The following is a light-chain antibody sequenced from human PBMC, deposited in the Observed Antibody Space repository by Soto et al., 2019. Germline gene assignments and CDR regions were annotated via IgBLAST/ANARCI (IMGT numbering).Light chain of an antibody. Sequence: EIVMTQSPATLSVSPGERATLSCRASQSVSSNLAWYQQKPGQPPRLLIYDASTRATGIPARFSGSGSGTEFTLAVSSLQSEDFAVYYCQQYNNWPPWTVGQGTKVEIK. J-gene: IGKJ1*01. CDR1: QSVSSN. V-gene: IGKV3-15*01. CDR2: DAS. CDR3: QQYNNWPPWT.